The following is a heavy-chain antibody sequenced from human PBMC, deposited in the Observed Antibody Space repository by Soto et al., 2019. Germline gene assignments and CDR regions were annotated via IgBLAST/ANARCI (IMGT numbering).Heavy chain of an antibody. Sequence: QVQLVQSGAEVKKPGASVKVSCKASGYTFTSNYIHWVRQAPGQGLEWMGIINPSSDDSTTYAQNFQGRVTMTRVTSTSTVYMELRGLRSEDTAVYYCARQITTPFDYWGQGTLVTVSS. CDR3: ARQITTPFDY. CDR2: INPSSDDST. J-gene: IGHJ4*02. V-gene: IGHV1-46*01. CDR1: GYTFTSNY. D-gene: IGHD4-4*01.